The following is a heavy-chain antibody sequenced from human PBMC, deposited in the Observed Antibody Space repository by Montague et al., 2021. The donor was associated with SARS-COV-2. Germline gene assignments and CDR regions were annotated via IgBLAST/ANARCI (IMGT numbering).Heavy chain of an antibody. Sequence: SETLSLTCTVSGGSISSSSYYWGWIRQPPGKGLEWIGYIYYSGSTYYNPSLKSRVTISVDTSKNQFSLKLSSVTAADTAVYYCARQPTRGITSFGAVTDYGMDVWGQGTTVTVSS. V-gene: IGHV4-39*01. D-gene: IGHD3-3*01. CDR1: GGSISSSSYY. J-gene: IGHJ6*02. CDR3: ARQPTRGITSFGAVTDYGMDV. CDR2: IYYSGST.